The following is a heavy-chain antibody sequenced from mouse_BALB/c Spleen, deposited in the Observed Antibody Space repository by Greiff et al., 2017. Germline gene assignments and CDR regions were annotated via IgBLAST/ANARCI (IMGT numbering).Heavy chain of an antibody. Sequence: VQLQQSGAELVKPGASVKLSCKASGYTFTSYWMHWVKQRPGQGLEWIGEINPSNGRTNYNEKFKSKATLTVDKSSSTAYMQLSSLTSEDSAVYYCARGGEDYWGQGTTLTVSS. CDR1: GYTFTSYW. V-gene: IGHV1S81*02. J-gene: IGHJ2*01. CDR2: INPSNGRT. CDR3: ARGGEDY.